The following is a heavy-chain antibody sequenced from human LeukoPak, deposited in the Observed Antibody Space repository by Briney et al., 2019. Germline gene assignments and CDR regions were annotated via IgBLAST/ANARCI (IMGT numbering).Heavy chain of an antibody. D-gene: IGHD3-10*01. CDR1: GFTFSDFY. J-gene: IGHJ4*02. Sequence: PGGSLRLSCAASGFTFSDFYMSWIRQALGKGLEWVSYISSSGNTIYYADSVKGRFTISRDNAKNSLYLQMNSLRAEDTAVYYCAREWGSVSQIDYWGQGTLVTVSS. CDR3: AREWGSVSQIDY. CDR2: ISSSGNTI. V-gene: IGHV3-11*04.